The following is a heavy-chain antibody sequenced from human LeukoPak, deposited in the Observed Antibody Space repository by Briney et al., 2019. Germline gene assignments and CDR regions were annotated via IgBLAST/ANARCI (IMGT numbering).Heavy chain of an antibody. D-gene: IGHD3-10*01. J-gene: IGHJ5*02. V-gene: IGHV4-59*01. CDR2: IYYSGST. Sequence: SETLSLTCTVSGGSISSYYWSWIRQPPGKGLEWIGYIYYSGSTNYNPPLKSRVTISVDTSKNQFSLKLSSVTAADTAVYYCAAYGELMGDWFDPWGQGTLVTVSS. CDR1: GGSISSYY. CDR3: AAYGELMGDWFDP.